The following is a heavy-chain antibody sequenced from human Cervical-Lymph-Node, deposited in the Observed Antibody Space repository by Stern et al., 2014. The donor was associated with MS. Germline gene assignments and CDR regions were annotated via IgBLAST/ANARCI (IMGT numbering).Heavy chain of an antibody. V-gene: IGHV3-7*03. CDR1: GFTFSSYW. D-gene: IGHD1-26*01. J-gene: IGHJ4*02. Sequence: EVQLVESGGGLVQPGGSLRLSCAASGFTFSSYWMSWVRQAPGKGLEWVANIKQDGSEKSYVDSVKGRFSISRDNAKNSLYLQMNSLRAEDTAVYYCARDRSGVGATYWVFDYWGQGTLVTVSS. CDR3: ARDRSGVGATYWVFDY. CDR2: IKQDGSEK.